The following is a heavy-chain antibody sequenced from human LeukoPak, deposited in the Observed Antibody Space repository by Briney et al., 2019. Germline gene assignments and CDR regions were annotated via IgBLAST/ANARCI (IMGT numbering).Heavy chain of an antibody. CDR3: AREEYFQDSNGYSYYFHS. D-gene: IGHD3-22*01. CDR2: IYKSGST. V-gene: IGHV4-4*07. Sequence: KPSETLSLTCTVSGGSIGWDYWSWIRQSAGKGLEWIGRIYKSGSTNYNASFRSRVIMSVDTSKNQFSLNVTSVTAADTAVYYCAREEYFQDSNGYSYYFHSWGQGSLVTVSS. CDR1: GGSIGWDY. J-gene: IGHJ4*02.